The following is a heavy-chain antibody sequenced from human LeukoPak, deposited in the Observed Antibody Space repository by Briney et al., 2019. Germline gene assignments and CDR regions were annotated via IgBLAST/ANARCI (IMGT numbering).Heavy chain of an antibody. D-gene: IGHD3-10*01. J-gene: IGHJ4*02. CDR1: GFTFSSYS. CDR3: ASAQLTSGSARYSGGADLAY. CDR2: ISSSSSYI. Sequence: PGGSLRLSCAASGFTFSSYSMNWVRQAPGKGLEWVSSISSSSSYIYYADSVKGRFTISRDNGKNSLYLQMNSLRAEDTAVYYCASAQLTSGSARYSGGADLAYWGQGTLVTVSS. V-gene: IGHV3-21*01.